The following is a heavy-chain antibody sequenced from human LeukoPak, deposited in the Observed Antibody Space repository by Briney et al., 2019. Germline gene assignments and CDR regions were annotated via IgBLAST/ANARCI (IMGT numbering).Heavy chain of an antibody. CDR3: ARTYYDFWSGYPAPYYFDY. Sequence: PSETLSLTCTVSGGSISSYYWSWIRQPPGKGLEWIGYIYYSGSTNYNPSLKSRVTISVDTSKNQFSLKLSSVTAADTAVYYCARTYYDFWSGYPAPYYFDYWGQGTLVTVSS. J-gene: IGHJ4*02. CDR2: IYYSGST. CDR1: GGSISSYY. V-gene: IGHV4-59*01. D-gene: IGHD3-3*01.